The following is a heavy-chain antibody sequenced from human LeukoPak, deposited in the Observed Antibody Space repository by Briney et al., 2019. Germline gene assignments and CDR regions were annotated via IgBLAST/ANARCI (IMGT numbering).Heavy chain of an antibody. J-gene: IGHJ4*02. CDR3: GSSSRAGWLLYHYGFDY. CDR2: INPSVGST. D-gene: IGHD3-3*01. Sequence: ASVKVSCKASGYTFTSYYMHWVRQAPGQGLEWMGIINPSVGSTSYAQKFQGRVTITRDTSTSTGYMELSSLRSEDTAVYYCGSSSRAGWLLYHYGFDYWGQGTLVGVCS. V-gene: IGHV1-46*01. CDR1: GYTFTSYY.